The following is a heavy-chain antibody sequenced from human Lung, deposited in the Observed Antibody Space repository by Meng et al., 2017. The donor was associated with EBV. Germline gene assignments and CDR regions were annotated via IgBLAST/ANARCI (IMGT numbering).Heavy chain of an antibody. CDR2: IHHSGSA. Sequence: QGQLQESGPGLVGPSPTLSLTCTVYGGSMSSGNYYWSWIRQPPGKGLEWIGYIHHSGSAYYNPSLKTRVSISVDTSKNQFSLNLNSMTAADTAVYYCASFDHIPRRNYFDYWGQGTLVTVSS. V-gene: IGHV4-30-4*01. J-gene: IGHJ4*02. CDR3: ASFDHIPRRNYFDY. D-gene: IGHD2-21*01. CDR1: GGSMSSGNYY.